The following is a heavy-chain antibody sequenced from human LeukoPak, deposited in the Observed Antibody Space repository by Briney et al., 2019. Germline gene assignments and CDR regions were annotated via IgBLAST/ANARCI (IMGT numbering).Heavy chain of an antibody. Sequence: PGGSLRLSCAASGFTFSSYSMSWVRQAPGKGLEWVSSISSSSYIYYADSVKGRFTISRDNAKNSLYLQMNSLRAEDTAVYYCARDLKAYGSVPGWFDPWGQGTLVTVSS. CDR3: ARDLKAYGSVPGWFDP. D-gene: IGHD3-10*01. J-gene: IGHJ5*02. CDR1: GFTFSSYS. V-gene: IGHV3-21*01. CDR2: ISSSSYI.